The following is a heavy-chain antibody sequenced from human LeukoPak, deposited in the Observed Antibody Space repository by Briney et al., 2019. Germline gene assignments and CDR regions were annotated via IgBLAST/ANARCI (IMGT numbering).Heavy chain of an antibody. CDR1: GFTFSSYW. CDR3: ARDQGSTSRGIDY. V-gene: IGHV3-74*01. J-gene: IGHJ4*02. Sequence: PGGSLRLSCAASGFTFSSYWMHWVRHAPGKGLVWVSRIYSDGNTTNYADSVKGQFTISRDNAKNTLYLQMNSLRAEDTAVYYCARDQGSTSRGIDYWGQGTLVTVSS. D-gene: IGHD2-2*01. CDR2: IYSDGNTT.